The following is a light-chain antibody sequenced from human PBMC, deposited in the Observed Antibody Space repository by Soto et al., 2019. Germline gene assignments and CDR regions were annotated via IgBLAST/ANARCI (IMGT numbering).Light chain of an antibody. CDR2: EVS. J-gene: IGLJ1*01. CDR1: SSDVAGYNY. Sequence: QSALTQPPSASGSPGQSVTISCTGTSSDVAGYNYVSWYQQHPGKAPKLMIYEVSKRPSGVPDRFSGSKSGNTASLTVSGLQAEDEADYYCSSYAGSNVYVFGTGTKLTVL. CDR3: SSYAGSNVYV. V-gene: IGLV2-8*01.